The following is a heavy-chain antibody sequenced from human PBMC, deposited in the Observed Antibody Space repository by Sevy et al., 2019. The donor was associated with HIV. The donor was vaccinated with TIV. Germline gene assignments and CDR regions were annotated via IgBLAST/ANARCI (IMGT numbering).Heavy chain of an antibody. CDR3: AGGGRQDYVWGSYRYHLDY. D-gene: IGHD3-16*02. CDR2: MNPNSGNT. Sequence: ASVKVSCKASGYTFTSYDINWVRQATGQGLEWMGWMNPNSGNTGYAQKFQGRVTMTRNTAISTAYMEMSSLRSEDTAVYYGAGGGRQDYVWGSYRYHLDYWGQGTLVTVSS. V-gene: IGHV1-8*01. J-gene: IGHJ4*02. CDR1: GYTFTSYD.